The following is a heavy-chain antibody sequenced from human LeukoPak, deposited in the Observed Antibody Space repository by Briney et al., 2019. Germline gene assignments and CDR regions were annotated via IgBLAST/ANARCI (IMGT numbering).Heavy chain of an antibody. D-gene: IGHD3-22*01. CDR1: GGTFTTSA. V-gene: IGHV1-69*06. CDR2: IIPIFGTT. J-gene: IGHJ4*02. CDR3: AMRDSSGYSFDY. Sequence: ASVKVSCKASGGTFTTSAISWVRQAPGQGFEWMGKIIPIFGTTNYAQKFQGRVRITADKSTSTAYMELSSLRSEDTAVYYCAMRDSSGYSFDYWGQGTLVTVSS.